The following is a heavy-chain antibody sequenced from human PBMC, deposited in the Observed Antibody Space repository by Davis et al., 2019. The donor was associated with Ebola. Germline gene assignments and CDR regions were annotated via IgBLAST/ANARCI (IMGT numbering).Heavy chain of an antibody. CDR1: GGSVSSGSYY. CDR2: INHSGST. V-gene: IGHV4-61*01. CDR3: ARDVRD. Sequence: MPSETLSLTCTVSGGSVSSGSYYWSWIRQPPGKGLEWIGEINHSGSTNYNPSLKSRVTISVDTSKNQFSLKVSSVTAADTAVYYCARDVRDWGQGTLVTVSS. J-gene: IGHJ4*02.